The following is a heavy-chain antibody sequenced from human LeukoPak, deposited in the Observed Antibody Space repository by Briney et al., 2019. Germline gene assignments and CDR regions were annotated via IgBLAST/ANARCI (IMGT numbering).Heavy chain of an antibody. D-gene: IGHD4-23*01. Sequence: GGSLRLSCAASTFTFSSYSMSWVRQAPGKGLEWVSGINWNGGSTGYADSVKGRFTISRDNAKNSLYLQMNSLRAEDTALYYCARLRWYPNDAFDIWGQGTMVTVPS. J-gene: IGHJ3*02. CDR1: TFTFSSYS. CDR3: ARLRWYPNDAFDI. V-gene: IGHV3-20*04. CDR2: INWNGGST.